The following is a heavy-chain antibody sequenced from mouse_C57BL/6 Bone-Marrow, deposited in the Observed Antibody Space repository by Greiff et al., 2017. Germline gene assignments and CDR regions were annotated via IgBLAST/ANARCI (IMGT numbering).Heavy chain of an antibody. CDR3: ASGLYGSRGY. D-gene: IGHD1-1*01. Sequence: QVQLKQSGAELVMPGASVKLSCKASGYTFTSYWMHWVKQRPGQGLEWIGEIDPSDSYTNYNQKFKGKSTLTVDKSSSTAYMQLSSLTSEDSAVYYCASGLYGSRGYWGQGTTLTVSS. V-gene: IGHV1-69*01. J-gene: IGHJ2*01. CDR2: IDPSDSYT. CDR1: GYTFTSYW.